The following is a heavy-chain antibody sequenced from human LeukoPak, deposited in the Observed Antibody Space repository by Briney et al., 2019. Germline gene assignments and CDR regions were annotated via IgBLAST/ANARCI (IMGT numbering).Heavy chain of an antibody. V-gene: IGHV1-69*04. J-gene: IGHJ4*02. CDR2: IIPILGIA. CDR1: GGTFSSYA. Sequence: SVKVSCKASGGTFSSYAISWVRQAPGQGLEWMGRIIPILGIANYAQKFQGRVMITADKSTSTAYMELSSLRSEDTAVYYCARCGGDWQYYFDYWGQGTLVTVSS. CDR3: ARCGGDWQYYFDY. D-gene: IGHD2-21*02.